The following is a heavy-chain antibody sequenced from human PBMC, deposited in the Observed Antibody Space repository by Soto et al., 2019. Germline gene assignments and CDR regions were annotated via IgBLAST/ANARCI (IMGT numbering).Heavy chain of an antibody. CDR2: INPNSGGT. CDR1: GYTFTGYY. V-gene: IGHV1-2*02. Sequence: GASVKVSCKASGYTFTGYYMHWVRQAPGQGLEWMGWINPNSGGTNYAQKFQGRVTMTRDTSISTAYMELSRLRSDDTAVYYCARDLGIVVVPAAIYYYYYGMDAWGQGTTVTVSS. J-gene: IGHJ6*02. D-gene: IGHD2-2*01. CDR3: ARDLGIVVVPAAIYYYYYGMDA.